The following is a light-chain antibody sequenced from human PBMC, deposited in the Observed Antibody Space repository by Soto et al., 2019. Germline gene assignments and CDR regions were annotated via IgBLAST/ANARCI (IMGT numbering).Light chain of an antibody. CDR2: KAS. CDR3: QPYNSYSEA. J-gene: IGKJ1*01. V-gene: IGKV1-5*03. CDR1: QTISSW. Sequence: DIQMTQSPSTLCTSVGDTVTITCRASQTISSWLAWYQKKPGKAPKLLIYKASTLKSGVPSRFSGSGSGTEFTLTISSLQPDDFAPYYCQPYNSYSEAVGQGTQVEIK.